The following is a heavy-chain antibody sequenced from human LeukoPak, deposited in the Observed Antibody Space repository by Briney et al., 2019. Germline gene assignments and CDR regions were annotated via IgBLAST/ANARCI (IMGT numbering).Heavy chain of an antibody. V-gene: IGHV3-48*01. J-gene: IGHJ4*02. Sequence: GGSLRLSCAASGFTFSSYSMNWVRQAPGKGLEWVSYISSSSSTIYYADSVKGRFTISRDNAKNSLYLQMNGLRAEDTAVYYCARDLGQWLRSFDYWGQGTLVTVSS. CDR3: ARDLGQWLRSFDY. CDR1: GFTFSSYS. CDR2: ISSSSSTI. D-gene: IGHD6-19*01.